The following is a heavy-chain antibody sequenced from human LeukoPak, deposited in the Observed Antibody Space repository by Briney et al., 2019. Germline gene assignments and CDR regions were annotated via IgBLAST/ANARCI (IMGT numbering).Heavy chain of an antibody. J-gene: IGHJ4*02. D-gene: IGHD3-22*01. CDR3: AREGSGYYYY. CDR2: ISNSGTTI. CDR1: GFTFSSYE. Sequence: GWTLRLSCAASGFTFSSYEMYWVRQAPGTGLEWVSYISNSGTTIYYADSVKGRFTISRDNVKNSLFLQMSSLRAEDTAVYYCAREGSGYYYYWGQGTLVTVSS. V-gene: IGHV3-48*03.